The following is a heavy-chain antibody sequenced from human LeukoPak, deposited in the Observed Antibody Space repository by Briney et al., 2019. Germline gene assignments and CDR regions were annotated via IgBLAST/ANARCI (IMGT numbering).Heavy chain of an antibody. J-gene: IGHJ3*02. V-gene: IGHV1-69*04. Sequence: SVKVSCKASGGTFSSYGISWVRQAPGQGLEWMGRIIPILGIANYAQKFQGRVTITADKSTSTAYMELSSLRSEDTAVYYCARDRLAYCGGDCIPGAFDIWGQGTMVTVSS. CDR2: IIPILGIA. CDR3: ARDRLAYCGGDCIPGAFDI. D-gene: IGHD2-21*02. CDR1: GGTFSSYG.